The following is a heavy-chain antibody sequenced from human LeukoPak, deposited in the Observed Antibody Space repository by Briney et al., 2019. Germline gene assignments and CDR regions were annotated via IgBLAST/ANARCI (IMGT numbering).Heavy chain of an antibody. CDR1: GFTFSSYW. Sequence: GGSLRLSCAASGFTFSSYWMHWVRQVPGKGLVWVSRINTDGSSTTYADSVKGRFTISRDNTENTLYLQMGSLRAEDTAVYYCAREWKKTGAFDHWGQGTLVTVSS. V-gene: IGHV3-74*01. CDR2: INTDGSST. CDR3: AREWKKTGAFDH. J-gene: IGHJ4*02. D-gene: IGHD1-1*01.